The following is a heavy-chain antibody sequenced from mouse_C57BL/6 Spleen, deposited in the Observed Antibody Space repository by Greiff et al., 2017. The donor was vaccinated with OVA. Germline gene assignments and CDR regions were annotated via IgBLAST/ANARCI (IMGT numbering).Heavy chain of an antibody. V-gene: IGHV1-72*01. Sequence: QVQLQQPGAELVKPGASVKLSCKASGYTFNREWMHWVKQRPGRGLEWIGRIDPNSGGTKYNEKFKSKATLTVDKPSSTAYMQLSSLTSEDSAVYYCATKRNYDYGFDYWGQGTTLTVSS. CDR2: IDPNSGGT. J-gene: IGHJ2*01. CDR3: ATKRNYDYGFDY. D-gene: IGHD2-4*01. CDR1: GYTFNREW.